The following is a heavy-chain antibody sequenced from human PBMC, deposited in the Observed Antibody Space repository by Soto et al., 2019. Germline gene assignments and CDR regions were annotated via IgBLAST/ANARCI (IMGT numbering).Heavy chain of an antibody. J-gene: IGHJ3*02. CDR3: ARDARVFRPRREDAFDI. V-gene: IGHV6-1*01. CDR1: GDSVSSNSAA. Sequence: SQTLSLTCAISGDSVSSNSAAWNWIRQSPSRGLEWLGRTYYRSKWYNDYAVSVKSRITINPDTSKNQFSLQLNSVTPEDTAVYYCARDARVFRPRREDAFDIWGQGTMDTVSS. D-gene: IGHD3-16*01. CDR2: TYYRSKWYN.